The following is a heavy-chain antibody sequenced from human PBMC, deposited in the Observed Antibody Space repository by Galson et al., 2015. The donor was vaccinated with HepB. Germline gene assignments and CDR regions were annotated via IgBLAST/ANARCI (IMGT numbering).Heavy chain of an antibody. CDR2: IYHSGST. V-gene: IGHV4-30-2*01. J-gene: IGHJ4*02. D-gene: IGHD6-19*01. CDR3: ARYTSGWASFDY. CDR1: GGSISSGGYS. Sequence: TLSLTCAVSGGSISSGGYSWNWIRQPPGKGLEWIGYIYHSGSTYCNPSLKSRVTISVDTSKNQFSLKLKSVTAADTAVYYCARYTSGWASFDYWGQGRLVTVSS.